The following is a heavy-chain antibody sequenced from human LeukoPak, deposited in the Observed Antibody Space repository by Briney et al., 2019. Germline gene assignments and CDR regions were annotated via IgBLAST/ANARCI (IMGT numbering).Heavy chain of an antibody. CDR3: ARGSPGEWDLQLALGY. CDR2: IIPIFGTA. CDR1: GGTFSSYA. Sequence: ASVKVSCKASGGTFSSYAISWVRQAPGQGLEWMGGIIPIFGTANYAQKFQGRVTITADESTSTAYMELSSLRSEDTAVYYCARGSPGEWDLQLALGYWGQGTLVTVSS. V-gene: IGHV1-69*01. D-gene: IGHD1-26*01. J-gene: IGHJ4*02.